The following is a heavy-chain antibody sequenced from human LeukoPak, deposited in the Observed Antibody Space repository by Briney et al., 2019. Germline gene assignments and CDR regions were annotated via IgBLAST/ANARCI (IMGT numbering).Heavy chain of an antibody. V-gene: IGHV4-4*07. CDR1: GGSISSSY. J-gene: IGHJ4*02. D-gene: IGHD3-10*01. CDR3: ARDTGYYGSGGFDY. CDR2: IYTSGST. Sequence: SETLSLTCTVSGGSISSSYWSWIRQPAGKGLEWIGRIYTSGSTNYNPSLKSRVTMSLDTSKNQFSLKPSSVTAADTAVYYCARDTGYYGSGGFDYWGQGTLVTVSS.